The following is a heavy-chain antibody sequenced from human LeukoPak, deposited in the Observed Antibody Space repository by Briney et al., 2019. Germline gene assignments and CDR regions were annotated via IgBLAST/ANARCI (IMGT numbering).Heavy chain of an antibody. J-gene: IGHJ5*02. Sequence: SETLSLTCTVSGGSISSYYWSWIRQPAGKGLEWIGRIYTSGSTNYNPSLKSRVTMSVDTSKNQFSLKLSSVTAADTAVYYCARDRARGVPSWFDPWGQGTLVTVSS. CDR3: ARDRARGVPSWFDP. CDR1: GGSISSYY. CDR2: IYTSGST. V-gene: IGHV4-4*07. D-gene: IGHD3-10*01.